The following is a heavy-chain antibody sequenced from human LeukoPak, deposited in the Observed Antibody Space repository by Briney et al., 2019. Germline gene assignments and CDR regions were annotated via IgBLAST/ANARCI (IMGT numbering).Heavy chain of an antibody. CDR2: IPYDGSDK. J-gene: IGHJ4*02. CDR3: TRDFWTDY. CDR1: GFTFIAFG. Sequence: GGSLRLSCAASGFTFIAFGMHWVRQAPGKGLEWVTFIPYDGSDKYYADSVKGRFTISRDNSKNTLYLQMNNMRTEDTAVYYCTRDFWTDYWGQGTLVTVSS. V-gene: IGHV3-30*19. D-gene: IGHD3/OR15-3a*01.